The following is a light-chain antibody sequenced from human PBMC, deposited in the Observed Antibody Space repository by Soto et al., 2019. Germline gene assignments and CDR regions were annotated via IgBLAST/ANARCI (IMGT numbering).Light chain of an antibody. J-gene: IGLJ1*01. CDR3: SSYTSSSTYV. Sequence: QSALTQPASVSGSPAQSITISCTGTSSDVGGYNYVSWYQQHPGKAPKLMIYDVSNRPSGVSNRFSGSKSGNTASLTISGLQAEDEADYYCSSYTSSSTYVFGTGTQLTVL. V-gene: IGLV2-14*01. CDR1: SSDVGGYNY. CDR2: DVS.